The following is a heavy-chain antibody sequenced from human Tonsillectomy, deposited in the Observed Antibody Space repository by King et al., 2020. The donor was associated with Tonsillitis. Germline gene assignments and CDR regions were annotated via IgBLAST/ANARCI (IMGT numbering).Heavy chain of an antibody. CDR1: GASVSSLY. CDR2: IYNGGDT. V-gene: IGHV4-4*07. D-gene: IGHD4-11*01. Sequence: VQLVESGPGLVKPSETLSLTCTVSGASVSSLYWTWIRQPAGKGLQWIGRIYNGGDTKYNPSLKSRVTMSVDTSKNQFSLSLNSVTAADTAMYFCARGLYRADYWGQGSLVTVSS. CDR3: ARGLYRADY. J-gene: IGHJ4*02.